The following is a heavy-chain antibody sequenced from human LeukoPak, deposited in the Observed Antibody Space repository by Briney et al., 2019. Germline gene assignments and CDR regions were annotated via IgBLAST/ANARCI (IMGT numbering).Heavy chain of an antibody. J-gene: IGHJ4*02. V-gene: IGHV4-59*01. CDR3: ARGRTFDN. Sequence: PSETLSLTCTVSGGSISSYYWSWIRQPPGKGLEWIGNIYDRGSTKYSPSLKSRVTISVDTSKNQFSLRLSSVTAADTAVYYCARGRTFDNWGQGTLVTVSS. CDR1: GGSISSYY. CDR2: IYDRGST.